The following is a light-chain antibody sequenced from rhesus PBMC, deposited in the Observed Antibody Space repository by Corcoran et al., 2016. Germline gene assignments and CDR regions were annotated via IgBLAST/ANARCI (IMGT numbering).Light chain of an antibody. V-gene: IGKV1-33*02. CDR2: AAA. Sequence: DIQMSQSPSSLSASVGDKVTITCRASQGISNALAWYQQKPGKAPKFLFYAAASLESGVPSRFSGSRCGTDFTLPISSLPPEDFATNYCQQGYSTPWAFGQGTKVEIK. J-gene: IGKJ1*01. CDR3: QQGYSTPWA. CDR1: QGISNA.